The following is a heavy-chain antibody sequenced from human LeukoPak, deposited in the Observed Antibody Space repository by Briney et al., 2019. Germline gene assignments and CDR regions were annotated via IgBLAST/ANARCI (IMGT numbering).Heavy chain of an antibody. D-gene: IGHD6-13*01. CDR3: ARAGITTAGPNYYYHYMDV. Sequence: GASVTVSCTASGYTFTGHYMHWVRQAPGQGLEWMGWINPNSGDTDYAQKFQGRVTMTRDTSVTTAYMEVSWLRSDDTAVYYCARAGITTAGPNYYYHYMDVWGKGTTVTVSS. CDR1: GYTFTGHY. V-gene: IGHV1-2*02. J-gene: IGHJ6*03. CDR2: INPNSGDT.